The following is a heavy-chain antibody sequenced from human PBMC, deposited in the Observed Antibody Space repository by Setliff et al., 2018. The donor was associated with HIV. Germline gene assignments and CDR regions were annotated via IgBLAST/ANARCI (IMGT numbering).Heavy chain of an antibody. J-gene: IGHJ4*02. CDR2: IDPSGTYT. CDR1: EFTLSRYS. V-gene: IGHV3-23*01. Sequence: GSLRLSCEASEFTLSRYSMSWVRQAPGKGLEWVSAIDPSGTYTYYADSVRGRFTISRDNSKNTLYLQMNSLRAGDTAVYYCSKVDSGHCDSSSCRDFDYWGQGTLVTVS. CDR3: SKVDSGHCDSSSCRDFDY. D-gene: IGHD2-2*03.